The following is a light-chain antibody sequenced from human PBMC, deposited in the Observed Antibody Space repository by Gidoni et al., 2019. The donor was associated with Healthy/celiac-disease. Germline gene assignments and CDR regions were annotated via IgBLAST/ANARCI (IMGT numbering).Light chain of an antibody. CDR2: GAS. V-gene: IGKV3-15*01. CDR3: QQYNNWPRFLT. Sequence: EIVMTQSPAPLSVSPGERATLSCRASQSVSSNLAWYQQKPGQAPRRLIYGASTRATGIPARFSGSVSVTEFTLTISSLQSEDFAVYDCQQYNNWPRFLTFGGGTKVEIK. CDR1: QSVSSN. J-gene: IGKJ4*01.